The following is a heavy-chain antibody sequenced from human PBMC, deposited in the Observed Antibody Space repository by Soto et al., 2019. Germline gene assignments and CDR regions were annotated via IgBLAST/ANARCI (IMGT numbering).Heavy chain of an antibody. D-gene: IGHD3-3*01. Sequence: ASVKVSCKASGYTFTSYGISWVRQAPGQGLEWMGWISAYNGNTNYAQKLQGRVTMTTDTSTSTAYMELRSLRSDDTAVYYCARYVLRFLEGPWFDPWGQGTLVTVSS. CDR2: ISAYNGNT. CDR1: GYTFTSYG. V-gene: IGHV1-18*01. J-gene: IGHJ5*02. CDR3: ARYVLRFLEGPWFDP.